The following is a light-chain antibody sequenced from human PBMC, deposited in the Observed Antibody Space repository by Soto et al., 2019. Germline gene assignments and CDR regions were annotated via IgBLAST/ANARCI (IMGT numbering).Light chain of an antibody. CDR3: HQYNNWPVT. CDR2: GAS. J-gene: IGKJ4*01. CDR1: QSVSTN. Sequence: EIVMTQSPATLSVSPGERATLSSRASQSVSTNLAWYQQKPGQAPRLLIYGASTRATVVPARFSGSGSGTEFTLTISSLQSEDFAVYFCHQYNNWPVTFGGGTKVEIK. V-gene: IGKV3-15*01.